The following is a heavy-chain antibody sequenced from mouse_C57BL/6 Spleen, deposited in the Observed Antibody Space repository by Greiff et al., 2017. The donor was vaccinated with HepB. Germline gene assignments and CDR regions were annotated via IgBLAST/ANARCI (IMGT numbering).Heavy chain of an antibody. J-gene: IGHJ2*01. V-gene: IGHV3-6*01. CDR2: ISYDGSN. D-gene: IGHD2-3*01. CDR1: GYSITSGYY. Sequence: EVQRVESGPGLVKPSQSLSLTCSVTGYSITSGYYWNWIRQFPGNKLEWMGYISYDGSNNYNPSLKNRISITRDTSKNQFFLKLNSVTTEDTATYYCARGWLRGFDYWGQGTTLTVSS. CDR3: ARGWLRGFDY.